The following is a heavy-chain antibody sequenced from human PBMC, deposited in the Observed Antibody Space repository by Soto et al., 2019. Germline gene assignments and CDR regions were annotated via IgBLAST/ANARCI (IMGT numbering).Heavy chain of an antibody. V-gene: IGHV4-30-2*01. D-gene: IGHD3-10*01. CDR3: ARGWVRGGTRQYGMDV. Sequence: KPSETLSLTCAVSGGSISGGGYSWSWIRQPPGKGLEWIGYIYHSGSTYYNPSLKSRVTISVDRSKNQFSLKLSSVTAADTAVYYCARGWVRGGTRQYGMDVWGQGTTVTVSS. CDR2: IYHSGST. CDR1: GGSISGGGYS. J-gene: IGHJ6*02.